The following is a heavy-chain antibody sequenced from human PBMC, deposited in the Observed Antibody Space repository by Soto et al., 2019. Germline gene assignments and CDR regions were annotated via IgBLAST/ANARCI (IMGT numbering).Heavy chain of an antibody. D-gene: IGHD3-3*01. CDR2: IYYSGST. CDR1: GGSISSGDYY. CDR3: ARGLRFSTLLTSFDY. Sequence: PSETLSLTCTVSGGSISSGDYYWSWIRQPPGKGLEWIGYIYYSGSTYYNPSLESRVTISVDASKNQFSLKLSSVTAADTAVYYCARGLRFSTLLTSFDYWGQGTLVTVSP. J-gene: IGHJ4*02. V-gene: IGHV4-30-4*01.